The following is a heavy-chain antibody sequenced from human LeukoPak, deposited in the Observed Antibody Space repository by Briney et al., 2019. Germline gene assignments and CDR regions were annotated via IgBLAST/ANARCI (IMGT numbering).Heavy chain of an antibody. CDR3: ARDRQQQLVHFDY. V-gene: IGHV3-9*01. D-gene: IGHD6-13*01. Sequence: GGSLRLSCAASGFTFDDYAMHWVRQAPGKGLEWVSGISWSSGSIGYADSVKGRFTISRDNSKNTLYLQMNSLRAEDTAVYYCARDRQQQLVHFDYWGQGTLVTVSS. J-gene: IGHJ4*02. CDR2: ISWSSGSI. CDR1: GFTFDDYA.